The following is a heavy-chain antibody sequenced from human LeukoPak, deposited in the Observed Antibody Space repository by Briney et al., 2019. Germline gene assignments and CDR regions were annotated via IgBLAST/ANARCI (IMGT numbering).Heavy chain of an antibody. CDR1: GFTVSDYY. D-gene: IGHD3-3*01. V-gene: IGHV3-23*01. CDR2: ISDSGGST. J-gene: IGHJ4*02. CDR3: AGRSGDYFDY. Sequence: GGSLRLSCAASGFTVSDYYMSWVRQAPGKGLEWVSSISDSGGSTYYADSVKGRFTISRDNSKNTLYLQMNSLRAEDTAVYYCAGRSGDYFDYWGQGTLVTVSS.